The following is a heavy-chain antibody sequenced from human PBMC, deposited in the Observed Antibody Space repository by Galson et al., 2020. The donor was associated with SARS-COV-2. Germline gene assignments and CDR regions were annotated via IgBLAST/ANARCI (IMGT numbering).Heavy chain of an antibody. D-gene: IGHD1-26*01. CDR3: VRGGSYVRNWFDP. J-gene: IGHJ5*02. V-gene: IGHV4-59*01. CDR1: GGSIRRDY. Sequence: ASETLSLTCTVSGGSIRRDYWSWIRQPPGKRPEWIGYIYFSGTTNYNPSLMSRVTISVDTSKNQFSLSLSSVYAADTAVYYCVRGGSYVRNWFDPWGQGTLVTVSS. CDR2: IYFSGTT.